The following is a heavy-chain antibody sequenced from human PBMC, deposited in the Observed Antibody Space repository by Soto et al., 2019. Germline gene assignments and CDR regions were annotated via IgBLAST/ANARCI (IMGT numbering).Heavy chain of an antibody. CDR3: ARGPLWFGELSGWYMDV. CDR1: GYTFTIYD. V-gene: IGHV1-8*01. Sequence: ASVKVSCKASGYTFTIYDINWVRQATGQGLEWMGWMNPNSGNTGYAQKFQGRVTMTRNTSISTAYMELSSLRSEDTAVYYCARGPLWFGELSGWYMDVWGKGTTVTVSS. CDR2: MNPNSGNT. D-gene: IGHD3-10*01. J-gene: IGHJ6*03.